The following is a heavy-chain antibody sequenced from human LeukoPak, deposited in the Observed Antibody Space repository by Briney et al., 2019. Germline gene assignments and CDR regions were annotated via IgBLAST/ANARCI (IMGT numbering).Heavy chain of an antibody. V-gene: IGHV4-4*07. D-gene: IGHD3-22*01. CDR1: DGSISSYY. J-gene: IGHJ6*03. CDR2: FYTSGNT. CDR3: ARGLYDSTGYPKKYFYYMDV. Sequence: SETLSLTCTVSDGSISSYYWSWIRQPAGKGLEWIGRFYTSGNTNYHPSLRSRVTMSVDTSKNQFSLKLSSVTAADTAAYYCARGLYDSTGYPKKYFYYMDVWGKGTTVVVSS.